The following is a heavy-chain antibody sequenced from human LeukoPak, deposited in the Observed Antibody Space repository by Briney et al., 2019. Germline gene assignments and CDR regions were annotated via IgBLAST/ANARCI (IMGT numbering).Heavy chain of an antibody. Sequence: SETLSLTCTVSGGSISSYYWSWIRQPPGKGLEWIRYILSTGSTNYNPSLNRRLTISLLTPNHQFSLQLISLTAADTHVYYCAAPAGVDDAFDIWGQGTMVTVSS. CDR1: GGSISSYY. CDR3: AAPAGVDDAFDI. D-gene: IGHD2-8*01. CDR2: ILSTGST. V-gene: IGHV4-59*01. J-gene: IGHJ3*02.